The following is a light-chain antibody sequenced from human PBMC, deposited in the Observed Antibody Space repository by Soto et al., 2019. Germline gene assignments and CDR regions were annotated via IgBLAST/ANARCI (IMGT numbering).Light chain of an antibody. V-gene: IGKV3D-20*01. Sequence: EIVLTQSPATLSLSPGERATLSCGASQRVSRNYLAWYQQKPGLAPSLLIYYASSRATGIPDRFSGSGSGTDFTLNISRLEHEDYAVYYCQQYGTSRTFAQGTKVDNK. CDR2: YAS. CDR1: QRVSRNY. CDR3: QQYGTSRT. J-gene: IGKJ1*01.